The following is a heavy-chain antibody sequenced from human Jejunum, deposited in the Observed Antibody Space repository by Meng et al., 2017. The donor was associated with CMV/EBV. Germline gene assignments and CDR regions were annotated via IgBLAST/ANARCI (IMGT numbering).Heavy chain of an antibody. J-gene: IGHJ4*02. CDR2: IRHKVSSYST. V-gene: IGHV3-72*01. CDR1: GFIFSDHR. Sequence: GFIFSDHRMDWIRQAPGKGLEWVARIRHKVSSYSTEYAASVKGRFTVSRDDSKNSLYLQMSSLKTEDTAVYYCARDGGRYDFGDYWGQGTLVTVSS. D-gene: IGHD1-1*01. CDR3: ARDGGRYDFGDY.